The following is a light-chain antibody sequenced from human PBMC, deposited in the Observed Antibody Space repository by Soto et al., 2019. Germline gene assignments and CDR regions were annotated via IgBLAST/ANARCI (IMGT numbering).Light chain of an antibody. CDR2: DVS. V-gene: IGKV1-5*01. CDR3: QQYTNYPWT. J-gene: IGKJ1*01. Sequence: DIQMTQSPPTLSASVGDRVTITCRASQSISSWLVWYQQRPGKAPNLLIYDVSSLESGVPSRFSGSGSGTEFTLTISSLQPDDFATYYCQQYTNYPWTFGQGTKV. CDR1: QSISSW.